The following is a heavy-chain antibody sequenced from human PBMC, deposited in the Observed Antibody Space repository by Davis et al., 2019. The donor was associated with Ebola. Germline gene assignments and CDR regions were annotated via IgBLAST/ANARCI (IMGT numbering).Heavy chain of an antibody. CDR3: ALLWFGELLSPTSFDY. CDR1: GFTLSSYA. Sequence: GESLKISCAASGFTLSSYAMHWVRQAPGKGPQWVAVISYDGTDNYYADSVKGRFTISRDNSKNTLYLQMNSLRAEDTAVYYCALLWFGELLSPTSFDYWGQGTLVTVSS. V-gene: IGHV3-30-3*01. J-gene: IGHJ4*02. D-gene: IGHD3-10*01. CDR2: ISYDGTDN.